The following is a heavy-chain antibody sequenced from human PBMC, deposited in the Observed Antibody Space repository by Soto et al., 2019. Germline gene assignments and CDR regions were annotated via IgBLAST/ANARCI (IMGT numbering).Heavy chain of an antibody. CDR3: AREVVVVVAAPYYYGMDV. CDR2: INPNSGGT. Sequence: ASVKVSCKXSGYTFTGYYMHWVRQAPGQGLEWMGWINPNSGGTNYAQKFQGRVTMTRDTSISTAYMELSRLRSDDTAVYYCAREVVVVVAAPYYYGMDVWGRGTTVTVSS. J-gene: IGHJ6*02. V-gene: IGHV1-2*02. D-gene: IGHD2-15*01. CDR1: GYTFTGYY.